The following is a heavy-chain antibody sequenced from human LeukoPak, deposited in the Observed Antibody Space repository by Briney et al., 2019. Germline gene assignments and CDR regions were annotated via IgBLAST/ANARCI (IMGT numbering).Heavy chain of an antibody. Sequence: SETLSLTCAVSGASISGSGYYWGWIRQPPGMELQWIGNIYHTGSTYYNASLQSRVTISIDTSKNQFSLKLSSVTAADTAVYYCARGARGWFWGYAFDIWGQGTMVTVSS. CDR1: GASISGSGYY. J-gene: IGHJ3*02. CDR3: ARGARGWFWGYAFDI. V-gene: IGHV4-39*07. D-gene: IGHD6-19*01. CDR2: IYHTGST.